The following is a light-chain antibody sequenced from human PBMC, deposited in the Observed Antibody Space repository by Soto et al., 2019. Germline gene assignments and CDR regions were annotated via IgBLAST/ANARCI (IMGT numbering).Light chain of an antibody. Sequence: QSVLTQPHSASGTPGQRVTISCSGSSSNIGGNTVNWYQQLPGTAPKLLMFANKERPSGVPDRFSASKSGTSASLAINGLQSDDEADYYCATWDDSLNGWVFGGGTKLTVL. J-gene: IGLJ3*02. CDR1: SSNIGGNT. CDR3: ATWDDSLNGWV. V-gene: IGLV1-44*01. CDR2: ANK.